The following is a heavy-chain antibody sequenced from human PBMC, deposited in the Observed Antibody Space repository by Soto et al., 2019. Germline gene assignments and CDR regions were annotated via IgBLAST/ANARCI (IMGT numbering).Heavy chain of an antibody. J-gene: IGHJ4*02. CDR2: ISYTGKT. D-gene: IGHD2-21*02. CDR1: GGSISDNSYY. CDR3: VRSQRATYCGGDCYGFFFDS. Sequence: QLHLQESGPGLVKPSETLSLTCGVSGGSISDNSYYWGWIRRPPGKVLEWIGAISYTGKTYNSPSLKSRTTMSLDTSKIQFSLRLASVTAADTAIYYCVRSQRATYCGGDCYGFFFDSWGQGTLVTVSS. V-gene: IGHV4-39*01.